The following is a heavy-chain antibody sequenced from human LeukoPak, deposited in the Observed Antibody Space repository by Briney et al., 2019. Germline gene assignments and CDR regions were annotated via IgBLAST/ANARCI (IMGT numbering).Heavy chain of an antibody. V-gene: IGHV3-9*01. Sequence: GGSLRLSCAASGFTFDDYAMHWVRQAPGKGLEWVSGISWNSGSIGYADSVKGRFTISRDNAKNSLYLQMNSLRAEDTAVYYCARDRRDYDILTGCLDYWGQGTLVTVSS. CDR3: ARDRRDYDILTGCLDY. CDR1: GFTFDDYA. D-gene: IGHD3-9*01. CDR2: ISWNSGSI. J-gene: IGHJ4*02.